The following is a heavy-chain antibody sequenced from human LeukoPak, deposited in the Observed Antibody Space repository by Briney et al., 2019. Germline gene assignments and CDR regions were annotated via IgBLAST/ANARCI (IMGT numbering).Heavy chain of an antibody. CDR1: GYTFTNFY. CDR2: INPSGANT. V-gene: IGHV1-46*01. D-gene: IGHD3-22*01. CDR3: ARGFYYDSSGYYSAFDY. Sequence: ASVKVSCKPSGYTFTNFYMHWVRQAPGQGLEWMGIINPSGANTGYAQKFQGRVTMTRDTSTSTVYMELSSLRSQDTAVYYCARGFYYDSSGYYSAFDYWGQGTLVTVSS. J-gene: IGHJ4*02.